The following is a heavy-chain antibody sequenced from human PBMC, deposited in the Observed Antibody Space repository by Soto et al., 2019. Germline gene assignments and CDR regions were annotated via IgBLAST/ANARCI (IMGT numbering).Heavy chain of an antibody. CDR1: GFTFSSYA. V-gene: IGHV3-23*01. D-gene: IGHD3-9*01. J-gene: IGHJ3*02. Sequence: EVQLLESGGGLVQPGGSLRLSCAASGFTFSSYAMSWVRQAPGKGLEWVSAISGSGGSTYYADSVKGRFTISRDNSKNTLYLQMNSLRAEDTAVYYCAKGLLLRYFDWLLRDDAFDIWGQGTMDTVSS. CDR2: ISGSGGST. CDR3: AKGLLLRYFDWLLRDDAFDI.